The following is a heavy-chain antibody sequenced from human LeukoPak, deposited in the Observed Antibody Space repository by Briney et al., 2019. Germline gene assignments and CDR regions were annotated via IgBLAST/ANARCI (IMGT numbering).Heavy chain of an antibody. V-gene: IGHV3-23*01. CDR1: GFTFSSYA. Sequence: PGGSLSLSCAASGFTFSSYAMSWVRQAPGKGLEWVSAIGGSGVNTYYADSAKGRFTISRDNSKSTLYLQMNNLRGEDTAVYYCARGPHSIFGVLTYYFDYWGQGTLVTVSS. J-gene: IGHJ4*02. CDR3: ARGPHSIFGVLTYYFDY. D-gene: IGHD3-3*01. CDR2: IGGSGVNT.